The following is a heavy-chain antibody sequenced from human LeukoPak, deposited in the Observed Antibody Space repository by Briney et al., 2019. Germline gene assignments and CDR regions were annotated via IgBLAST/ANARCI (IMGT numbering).Heavy chain of an antibody. CDR2: IKQDGSEK. CDR1: GFTFSSYW. CDR3: ARRITIFGVAYDY. D-gene: IGHD3-3*01. Sequence: RGSLRLSCAASGFTFSSYWMSWVRQAPGKGLEWVANIKQDGSEKYYVDSVKGRFTISRDNAKNSLYLQMNSLRAEDTAVYYCARRITIFGVAYDYWGQGTLVTVSS. V-gene: IGHV3-7*01. J-gene: IGHJ4*02.